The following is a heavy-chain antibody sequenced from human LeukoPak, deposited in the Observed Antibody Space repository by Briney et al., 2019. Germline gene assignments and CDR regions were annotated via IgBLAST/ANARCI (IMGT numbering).Heavy chain of an antibody. CDR1: GFTFSSYG. D-gene: IGHD3-22*01. J-gene: IGHJ3*02. V-gene: IGHV3-33*01. CDR2: IWYDGSNK. CDR3: ARGYYVSSGYYPDAFDI. Sequence: GRSLRLSCAASGFTFSSYGMHWVRQAPGKGLEWVAVIWYDGSNKYYADSVKGRFTISRDNSKNTLYLQMNSLRAEDTAVYYCARGYYVSSGYYPDAFDIWGQGTMVTVSS.